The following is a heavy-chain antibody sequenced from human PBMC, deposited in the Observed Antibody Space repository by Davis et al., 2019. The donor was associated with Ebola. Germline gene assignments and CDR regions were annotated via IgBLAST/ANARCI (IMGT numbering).Heavy chain of an antibody. J-gene: IGHJ4*02. CDR2: IWYDGSNK. Sequence: PGGSLRLSCAASGFTFSSYGMHWVRQAPGKGLEWVAVIWYDGSNKYYADSVKGRFTISRDNSKNTLYLQMNSLRAEDTAVYYCARDSGSYYGFTPDYWGQGTLVTVSS. V-gene: IGHV3-33*01. CDR1: GFTFSSYG. D-gene: IGHD1-26*01. CDR3: ARDSGSYYGFTPDY.